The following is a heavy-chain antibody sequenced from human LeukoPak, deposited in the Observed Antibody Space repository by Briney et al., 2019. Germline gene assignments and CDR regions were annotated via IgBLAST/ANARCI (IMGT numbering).Heavy chain of an antibody. D-gene: IGHD3-22*01. J-gene: IGHJ4*02. CDR3: ALYDSSGYYSR. CDR1: GFTFSSYA. Sequence: GGSLRLSCAASGFTFSSYAMSWVRQAPGKGLEWVSAISGSGGSTYYADSVKGRFTIPRDNSKNTLYLQMNSLGAEDTAVYYCALYDSSGYYSRWGQGTLVTVSS. V-gene: IGHV3-23*01. CDR2: ISGSGGST.